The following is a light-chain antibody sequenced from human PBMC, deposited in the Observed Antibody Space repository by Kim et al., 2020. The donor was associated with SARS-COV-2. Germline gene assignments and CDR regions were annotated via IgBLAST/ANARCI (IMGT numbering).Light chain of an antibody. CDR1: RRSNASNY. V-gene: IGLV6-57*02. J-gene: IGLJ3*02. CDR3: QSYDSTTLWV. Sequence: KTVSGSRSCSRRSNASNYVQCYQRRPGSAPPAVIYGHNHRPSGVPGRLSGSIDSSSNSASLTISGLTTVDDADYYCQSYDSTTLWVFGGGTQLTVL. CDR2: GHN.